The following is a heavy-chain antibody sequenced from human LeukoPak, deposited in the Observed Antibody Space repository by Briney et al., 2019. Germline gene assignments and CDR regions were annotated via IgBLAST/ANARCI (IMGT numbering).Heavy chain of an antibody. D-gene: IGHD3-10*01. J-gene: IGHJ4*02. Sequence: ASVKVSCKASGYTXTGYYMHWVRQAPGQGLEWMGWINPNSGGTNYAQKFQGRVTMTRDTSITTAYMELSSLRSDDTAMYYCARRTGGNYGSYYFDYWGQGTLVTVSS. CDR3: ARRTGGNYGSYYFDY. CDR1: GYTXTGYY. V-gene: IGHV1-2*02. CDR2: INPNSGGT.